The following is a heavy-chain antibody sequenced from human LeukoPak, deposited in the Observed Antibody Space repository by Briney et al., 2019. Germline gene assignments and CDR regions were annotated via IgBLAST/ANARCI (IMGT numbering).Heavy chain of an antibody. CDR3: ARGSHQDYFGSMTYLFDY. J-gene: IGHJ4*02. CDR2: ISHDGSNK. Sequence: GGSLRLSCAASGFTFSAYGMHWVRQAPGKGLERVTFISHDGSNKYYADSVKGRFTISRDNSKKTLYLQVNSLRVEDTAVYYCARGSHQDYFGSMTYLFDYWGQGTLVTVSS. D-gene: IGHD3-10*01. CDR1: GFTFSAYG. V-gene: IGHV3-30*03.